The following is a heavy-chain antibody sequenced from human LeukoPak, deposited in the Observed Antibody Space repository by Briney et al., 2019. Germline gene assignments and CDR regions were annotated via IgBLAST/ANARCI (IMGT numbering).Heavy chain of an antibody. Sequence: SETLSLTCTVSGGSVSSGSYYWRWIRQPPGKGLEWLGYIYYSGSTNYNPSLKSRVTISVDTSKNQFSLKLSSVTAADTAVYYCARAGEYYYDNSGYYPNDAFDIWGQGTMVTVSS. J-gene: IGHJ3*02. CDR1: GGSVSSGSYY. V-gene: IGHV4-61*01. CDR2: IYYSGST. D-gene: IGHD3-22*01. CDR3: ARAGEYYYDNSGYYPNDAFDI.